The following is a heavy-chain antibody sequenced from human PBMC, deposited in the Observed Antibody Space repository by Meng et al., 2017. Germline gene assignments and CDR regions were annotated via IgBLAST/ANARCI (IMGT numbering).Heavy chain of an antibody. Sequence: EQLVEAVGAVVPPGRSLTLSCAPSVFIFSNYEMHWVRQAPGKGLEWVACITKDGSRKYYLGSVRGRLTISRDNSKNTLYLEMNSLRSEDTALYYCARDFDYWGQGTLVTVSS. V-gene: IGHV3-30*16. J-gene: IGHJ4*02. CDR1: VFIFSNYE. CDR3: ARDFDY. CDR2: ITKDGSRK.